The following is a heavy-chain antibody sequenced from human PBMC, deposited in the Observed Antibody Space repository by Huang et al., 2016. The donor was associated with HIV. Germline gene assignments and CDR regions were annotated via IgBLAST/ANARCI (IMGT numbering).Heavy chain of an antibody. CDR1: GGSIRSSDYH. CDR2: IYYKGGP. D-gene: IGHD3-10*01. CDR3: ARHREGPVAYYSGWGSHLNYMDV. Sequence: QLLLQESGPGLVKPSEALALTCAVSGGSIRSSDYHWGWIRQPPGKGLEWIGSIYYKGGPHYSPSLKSRVTIAVDTSKNLFFLNLTSMTAADTAVYYCARHREGPVAYYSGWGSHLNYMDVWGRGRTVVVSS. V-gene: IGHV4-39*01. J-gene: IGHJ6*03.